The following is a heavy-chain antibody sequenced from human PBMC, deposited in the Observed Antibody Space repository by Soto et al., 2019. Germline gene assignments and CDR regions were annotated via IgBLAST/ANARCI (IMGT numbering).Heavy chain of an antibody. Sequence: SETLSLTCTVSGGSVSSQYWSWIRQPAGKGLEWIGRIYNGGIPLIHPSLESRVALSLDTSKNQFSLTLSSVTAADTAIYYCASQDCDKSVYYFDYWGRGTLVTVSS. J-gene: IGHJ4*02. D-gene: IGHD2-21*02. CDR2: IYNGGIP. CDR1: GGSVSSQY. V-gene: IGHV4-4*07. CDR3: ASQDCDKSVYYFDY.